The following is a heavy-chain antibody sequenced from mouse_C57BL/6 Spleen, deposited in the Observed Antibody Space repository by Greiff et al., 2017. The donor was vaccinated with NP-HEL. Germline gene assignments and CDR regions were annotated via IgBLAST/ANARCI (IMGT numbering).Heavy chain of an antibody. CDR3: ARATLYYFDY. CDR1: GFTFSDYY. J-gene: IGHJ2*01. CDR2: INYDGSST. Sequence: EVMLVESEGGLVQPGSSMKLSCTASGFTFSDYYMAWVRQVPEKGLEWVANINYDGSSTYYLDSLKSRFIISRDNAKNILYLQMSSLKSEDTATYYCARATLYYFDYWGQGTTLTVSS. V-gene: IGHV5-16*01. D-gene: IGHD6-1*01.